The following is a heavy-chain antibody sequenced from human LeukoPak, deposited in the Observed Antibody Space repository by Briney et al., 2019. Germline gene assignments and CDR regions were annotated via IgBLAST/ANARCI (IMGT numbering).Heavy chain of an antibody. CDR1: GSTFSDYY. D-gene: IGHD2-2*01. Sequence: GGSLRLSCAASGSTFSDYYMSRIRQAPGKGLEWVSFISSSSSYTNYADSVKGRFTISRDNAKNSLYLQMNSLRAEDTAVYYCARVEGDCSSTSCYLFDYWGQGTLVTVSS. CDR2: ISSSSSYT. J-gene: IGHJ4*02. CDR3: ARVEGDCSSTSCYLFDY. V-gene: IGHV3-11*06.